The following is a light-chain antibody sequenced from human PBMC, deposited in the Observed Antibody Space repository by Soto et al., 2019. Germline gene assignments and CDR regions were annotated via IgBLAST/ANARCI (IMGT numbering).Light chain of an antibody. CDR1: SSEVGGNNY. J-gene: IGLJ1*01. CDR2: EVS. CDR3: SSYTSSSTIYD. Sequence: QSALTQPASVSGSPGQSITISCTGSSSEVGGNNYVSWYQHHPGKAPKLIIYEVSNRPSGVSNRFSGSKSGNTASLTISGLQAEDEADYYCSSYTSSSTIYDFGNGTKVTVL. V-gene: IGLV2-14*01.